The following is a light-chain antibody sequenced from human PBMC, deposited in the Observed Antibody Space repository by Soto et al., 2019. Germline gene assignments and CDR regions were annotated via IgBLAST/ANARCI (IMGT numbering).Light chain of an antibody. CDR3: SSYAGSNSDV. V-gene: IGLV2-8*01. J-gene: IGLJ1*01. Sequence: QSALTQPPSASGSPGQSVTISCTGTISDIGNYIYVSWYQQYPGKAPKLILYEVTKRPPGVPDRFSGSKSGNTASLTVSGLQPEDEGDYYCSSYAGSNSDVFGTGTKVTVL. CDR1: ISDIGNYIY. CDR2: EVT.